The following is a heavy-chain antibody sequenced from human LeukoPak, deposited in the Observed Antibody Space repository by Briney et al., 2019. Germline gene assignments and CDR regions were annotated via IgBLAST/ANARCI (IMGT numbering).Heavy chain of an antibody. J-gene: IGHJ6*03. CDR2: IYHSGST. CDR1: GYSINSVYY. Sequence: SETLSLTCTVSGYSINSVYYWGWIRQPPGKGLEWIGSIYHSGSTYYNPSLKSRVTISVDTSKNQFSLKLSSVTAADTAVYYCARQSGPAAIYYYYYMDVWGKGTTVTVSS. CDR3: ARQSGPAAIYYYYYMDV. V-gene: IGHV4-38-2*02. D-gene: IGHD2-2*01.